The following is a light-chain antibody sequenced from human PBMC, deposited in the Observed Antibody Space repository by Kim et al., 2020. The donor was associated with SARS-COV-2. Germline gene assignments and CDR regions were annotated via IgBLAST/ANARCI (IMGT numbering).Light chain of an antibody. Sequence: QSALTQPASVSGSPGQSITISCTGTSSDVGNYNLVSWYQQHPGKAPKLKIHEVTKRPSGVSNRFSGSKSGNTASLTISGLQAEDEADYYCCSYAGSSTSVFGTGTKVTVL. V-gene: IGLV2-23*02. CDR1: SSDVGNYNL. CDR2: EVT. J-gene: IGLJ1*01. CDR3: CSYAGSSTSV.